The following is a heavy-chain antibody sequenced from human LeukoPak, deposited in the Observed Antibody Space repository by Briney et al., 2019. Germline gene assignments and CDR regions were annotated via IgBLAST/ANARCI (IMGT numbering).Heavy chain of an antibody. D-gene: IGHD5-18*01. CDR3: ARGNRYSYGLY. V-gene: IGHV4-34*01. CDR2: INHSGST. J-gene: IGHJ4*02. Sequence: SSETLSLTCAVYGGSLSGHYWSWIRQPPGKGLEWIGEINHSGSTNYNPSLKSRVTISVDTSKNQFSLKLSSVTAADTAVYYCARGNRYSYGLYWGQGTLVTVSS. CDR1: GGSLSGHY.